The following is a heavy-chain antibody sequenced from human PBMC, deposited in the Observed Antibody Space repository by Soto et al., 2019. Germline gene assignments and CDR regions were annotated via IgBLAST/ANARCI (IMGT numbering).Heavy chain of an antibody. D-gene: IGHD4-4*01. Sequence: QVQLVQSGAEVKKPGSSVKVSCKASGGTFSSYAISWVRQAPGQGLEWMGGIIPIFGTANYAQKLQRRVTITADESTSTAYKELSSLRSEDTAVYYCARDVSSGATVLPYNFDYWGQGTLVTVSS. CDR3: ARDVSSGATVLPYNFDY. V-gene: IGHV1-69*01. CDR1: GGTFSSYA. CDR2: IIPIFGTA. J-gene: IGHJ4*02.